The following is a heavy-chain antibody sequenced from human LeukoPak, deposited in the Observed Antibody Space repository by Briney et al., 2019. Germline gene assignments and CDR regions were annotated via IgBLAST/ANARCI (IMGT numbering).Heavy chain of an antibody. V-gene: IGHV5-51*01. CDR2: IYPGDSDT. J-gene: IGHJ5*02. CDR3: ARGSITIFGVAITYNWFDP. D-gene: IGHD3-3*01. CDR1: GYSFTSYW. Sequence: AESLKISCKGSGYSFTSYWIGWVRQMPGKGLEWMGIIYPGDSDTRYSPSFQGQVTISADKSISTAYLQWSSLKASDTAMYYCARGSITIFGVAITYNWFDPWGQGTLVTVSS.